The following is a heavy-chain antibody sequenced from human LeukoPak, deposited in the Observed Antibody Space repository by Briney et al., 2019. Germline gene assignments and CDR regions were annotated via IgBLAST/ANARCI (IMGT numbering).Heavy chain of an antibody. CDR3: AAETGSYPFFDP. CDR1: GYSFTSNA. V-gene: IGHV1-3*01. Sequence: GASVKVSCKASGYSFTSNAMHWVRQAPGQRLEWMGWINAGNGNTKYSQKFQGRVTITRDTSASTAYMELSSLRSEDTAVYYCAAETGSYPFFDPWGQETLVTVSS. J-gene: IGHJ5*02. D-gene: IGHD3-10*01. CDR2: INAGNGNT.